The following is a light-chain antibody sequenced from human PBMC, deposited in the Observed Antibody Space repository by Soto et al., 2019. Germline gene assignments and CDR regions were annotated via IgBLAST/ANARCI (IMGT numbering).Light chain of an antibody. V-gene: IGLV1-44*01. CDR1: SSNIGSNS. CDR2: SNN. CDR3: AAWDDSLNAYV. J-gene: IGLJ1*01. Sequence: QLVLTQPPSASGTPGQRVTISCSGSSSNIGSNSVNWYQQLPGTAPKLLIYSNNQRPSGVPDRFSGSKSGTSASLAISGLQSEDEADYYCAAWDDSLNAYVFATGTKVTVL.